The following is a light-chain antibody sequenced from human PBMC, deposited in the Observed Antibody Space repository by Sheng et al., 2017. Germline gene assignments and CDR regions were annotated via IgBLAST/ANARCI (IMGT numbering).Light chain of an antibody. CDR3: QNYNSAPRA. V-gene: IGKV1-27*01. J-gene: IGKJ1*01. CDR2: GAS. Sequence: DIQVTQSPSSLSASVGDRVTITCRASQGISNYLAWYQQKPGKVPKLLIYGASTLQSGVPSRFSGSGSGTAFTLTISSLQPEDVATYYCQNYNSAPRAFGQGPRWISN. CDR1: QGISNY.